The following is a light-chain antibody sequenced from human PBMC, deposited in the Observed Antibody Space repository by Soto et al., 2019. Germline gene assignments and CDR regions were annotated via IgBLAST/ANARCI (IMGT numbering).Light chain of an antibody. Sequence: QSALTQPPSASGSPGQSVTITCSGTSSDVGEENYVSWYQQHPGKVPKLILYEVSKRPSGVPDRFSGSKSGNTASLTVSGLQAEDEADYYCSSYAGTNNYVFGIGTKVTVL. CDR3: SSYAGTNNYV. CDR2: EVS. V-gene: IGLV2-8*01. J-gene: IGLJ1*01. CDR1: SSDVGEENY.